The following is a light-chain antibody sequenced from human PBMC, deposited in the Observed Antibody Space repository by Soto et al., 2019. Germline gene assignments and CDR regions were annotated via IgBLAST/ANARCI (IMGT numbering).Light chain of an antibody. Sequence: DIPLTQSPSFLSASVGDRVTITCRASQDINSHLAWFQQKAGKAPKFLTYAASTLQRGVPLRFSGSGSGSTFTLTITSLQPDDFATYYCLQVNTYPYTFGQGTKLEI. V-gene: IGKV1-9*01. CDR3: LQVNTYPYT. J-gene: IGKJ2*01. CDR2: AAS. CDR1: QDINSH.